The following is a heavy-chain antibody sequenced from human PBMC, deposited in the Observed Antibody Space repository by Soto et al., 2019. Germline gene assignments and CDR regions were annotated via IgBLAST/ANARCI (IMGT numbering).Heavy chain of an antibody. J-gene: IGHJ6*02. CDR1: GFTFSTYE. D-gene: IGHD6-25*01. V-gene: IGHV3-48*03. CDR2: ISSSGSTI. Sequence: EVQLVESGGGLVQPGGSLRLSCAASGFTFSTYEMNWVRQAPGKGLEWVSYISSSGSTIYYADSVKGRFTISRDNAKNSLYLLMNSLRAEDTAVYYCARDQAAGSLFPYYYAMDVWRQGTTVTVSS. CDR3: ARDQAAGSLFPYYYAMDV.